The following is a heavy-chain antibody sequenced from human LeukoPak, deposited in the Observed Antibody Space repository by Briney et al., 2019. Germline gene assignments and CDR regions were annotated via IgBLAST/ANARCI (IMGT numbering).Heavy chain of an antibody. CDR2: ISSCGSTI. CDR3: ASLKGVNTVLSDAFDI. D-gene: IGHD3-16*01. CDR1: GFTFSDYY. J-gene: IGHJ3*02. Sequence: PGGSLRLSCAASGFTFSDYYMSWIRQAPGKGLEWVSYISSCGSTIYYADSVEGRFTISRDNAKNSLYLQMNSLRAEDTAVYYCASLKGVNTVLSDAFDIWGQGTMVTVSS. V-gene: IGHV3-11*01.